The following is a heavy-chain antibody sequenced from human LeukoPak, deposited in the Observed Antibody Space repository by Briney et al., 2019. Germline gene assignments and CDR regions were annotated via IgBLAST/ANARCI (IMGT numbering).Heavy chain of an antibody. Sequence: ASVKVSCKVSGHTFTSYYLHWVRQAPGQGLEWVGIINSSGGSTSNAQKFQGRVTMTRDTSTTTVYMELSSLRSEDTAVYYCARGGCTSTSCYPDLFSWGQGTLVTVSS. D-gene: IGHD2-2*01. V-gene: IGHV1-46*01. CDR1: GHTFTSYY. J-gene: IGHJ4*02. CDR2: INSSGGST. CDR3: ARGGCTSTSCYPDLFS.